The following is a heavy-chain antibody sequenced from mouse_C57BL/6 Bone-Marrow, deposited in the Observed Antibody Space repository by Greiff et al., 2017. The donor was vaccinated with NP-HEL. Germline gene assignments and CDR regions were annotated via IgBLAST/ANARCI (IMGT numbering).Heavy chain of an antibody. CDR1: GFTFSDYG. D-gene: IGHD1-1*01. CDR3: ARGYYGSSYVLYYYAMDY. Sequence: DVKLQESGGGLVKPGGSLKLSCAASGFTFSDYGMHWVRQAPEKGLEWVAYISSGSSTIYYADTVKGRFTISRDNAKNTLFLQMTSLRSEDTAMYYCARGYYGSSYVLYYYAMDYWGQGTSVTVSS. V-gene: IGHV5-17*01. J-gene: IGHJ4*01. CDR2: ISSGSSTI.